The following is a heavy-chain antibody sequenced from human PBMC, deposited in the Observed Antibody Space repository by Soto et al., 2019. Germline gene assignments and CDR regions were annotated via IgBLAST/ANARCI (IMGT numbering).Heavy chain of an antibody. Sequence: GGSLRLSCAASGFTVSSNYMSWVRQAPGKGLEWVSVIYSGGSTYYADSVKGRFTISRHNSKNTLYLQMNSLRAEDTAVYYCARAKKYSSSWYPTLFDYWGQGTLVTVSS. CDR3: ARAKKYSSSWYPTLFDY. J-gene: IGHJ4*02. V-gene: IGHV3-53*04. CDR1: GFTVSSNY. CDR2: IYSGGST. D-gene: IGHD6-13*01.